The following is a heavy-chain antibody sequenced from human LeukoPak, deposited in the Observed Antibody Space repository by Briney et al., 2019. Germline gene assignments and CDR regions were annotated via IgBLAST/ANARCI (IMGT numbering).Heavy chain of an antibody. V-gene: IGHV3-74*01. D-gene: IGHD3-9*01. CDR1: GFTFSSYW. Sequence: PGGSLRLSCAASGFTFSSYWMHWVRQAPGKGLVWVSRINSDGSSTSYADSVKGRFTISRDNSKNTLYLQMNSLRAEDTAVYYCAKDNYDILTGYYTAAYMDVWGKGTTVTISS. J-gene: IGHJ6*03. CDR3: AKDNYDILTGYYTAAYMDV. CDR2: INSDGSST.